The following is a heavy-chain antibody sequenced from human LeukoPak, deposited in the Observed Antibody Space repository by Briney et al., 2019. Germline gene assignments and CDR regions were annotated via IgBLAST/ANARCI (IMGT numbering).Heavy chain of an antibody. D-gene: IGHD3-16*01. Sequence: GASLRLSCAASGFTFSSTWMSWVRQAPGKGLEWVANIKHDGSETNYVDSVKGRFTISRDNAKNSLHLQMNSLRVEDTAVYYCAKNGGPHGMDVWGQGTTVTVSS. CDR1: GFTFSSTW. J-gene: IGHJ6*02. CDR3: AKNGGPHGMDV. V-gene: IGHV3-7*02. CDR2: IKHDGSET.